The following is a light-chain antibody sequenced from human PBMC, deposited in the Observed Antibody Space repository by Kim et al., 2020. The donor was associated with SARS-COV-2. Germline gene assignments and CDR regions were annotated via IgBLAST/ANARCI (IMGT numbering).Light chain of an antibody. Sequence: ASAGDRVTITCRASQSVSGWLNWYQQKPGKAPHLLIYRTSILQSEVPPRFSGSASGTDFTLTIDSLQPEDFATYYCQQSYDLPRTFGQGTKVDLK. CDR1: QSVSGW. V-gene: IGKV1-39*01. J-gene: IGKJ1*01. CDR2: RTS. CDR3: QQSYDLPRT.